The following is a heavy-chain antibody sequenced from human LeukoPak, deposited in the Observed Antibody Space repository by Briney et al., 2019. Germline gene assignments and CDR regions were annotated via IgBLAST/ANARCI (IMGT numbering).Heavy chain of an antibody. CDR3: ARDTEMATVISVFDY. CDR2: ISSSSSYI. Sequence: NPGGSLRLSCAASGFTFSSYSMNWVRQAPGKGLEWVSSISSSSSYIYYADSVKGRFTISRDNAKNSLYLQMNSLRAEDTAVYYCARDTEMATVISVFDYWGQGTLVSVSS. D-gene: IGHD5-24*01. V-gene: IGHV3-21*01. CDR1: GFTFSSYS. J-gene: IGHJ4*02.